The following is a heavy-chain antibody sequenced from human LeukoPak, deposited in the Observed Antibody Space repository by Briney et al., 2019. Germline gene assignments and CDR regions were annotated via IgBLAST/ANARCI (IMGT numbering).Heavy chain of an antibody. CDR3: TRDRRDGYNYVDI. Sequence: PSETLSLTCTVSGGSISSHYWSWIRQPPGKGLEWIGYIPYSGSTNYNPSLKSRVTVSVDTSKNQFSLKLSSGTAADTAVYYCTRDRRDGYNYVDIWGQGTLVTVSS. D-gene: IGHD5-24*01. CDR1: GGSISSHY. V-gene: IGHV4-59*11. J-gene: IGHJ4*02. CDR2: IPYSGST.